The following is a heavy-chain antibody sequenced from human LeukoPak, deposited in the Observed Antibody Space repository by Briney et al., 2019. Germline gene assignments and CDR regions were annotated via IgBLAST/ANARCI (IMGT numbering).Heavy chain of an antibody. V-gene: IGHV1-69*04. D-gene: IGHD3-10*01. CDR3: ARHPDPDYYGSGSYHRPYYFDY. Sequence: ASVKVSCKASGGTFSSYAISWVRQAPGQGLEWMGRIIPILGIANYAQKFQGRVTITADKSTSTAYMELSSLRSEDTAVYYCARHPDPDYYGSGSYHRPYYFDYWGQGTLVTVSS. CDR2: IIPILGIA. CDR1: GGTFSSYA. J-gene: IGHJ4*02.